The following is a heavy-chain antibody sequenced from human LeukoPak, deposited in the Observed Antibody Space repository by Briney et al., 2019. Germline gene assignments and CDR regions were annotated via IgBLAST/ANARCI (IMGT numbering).Heavy chain of an antibody. Sequence: KSSETLSLTCAVDSGSFSGDYGSWVRQPPGKGLEWVGAMNHNRSTNYTPSLKSRVTISVDTSKNQFSLKLSSVTAADTAVYYCARDYDLFDYWGQGTLVTVPS. D-gene: IGHD3-22*01. CDR2: MNHNRST. CDR3: ARDYDLFDY. V-gene: IGHV4-34*01. CDR1: SGSFSGDY. J-gene: IGHJ4*02.